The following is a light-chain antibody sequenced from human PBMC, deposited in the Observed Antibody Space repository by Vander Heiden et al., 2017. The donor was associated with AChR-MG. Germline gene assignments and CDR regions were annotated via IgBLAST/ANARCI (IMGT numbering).Light chain of an antibody. V-gene: IGLV7-43*01. CDR3: LLWYRGAQRGV. CDR2: NTN. CDR1: NGPVTSDYF. J-gene: IGLJ3*02. Sequence: QAVVTQEPSLTVSPGGTVTLTCTSSNGPVTSDYFANWFQQKPGQTPRALIYNTNNRHSWTPARFSGSLLGGKAVLTLSGVQPEDEAEYYCLLWYRGAQRGVFGGGTKLTVL.